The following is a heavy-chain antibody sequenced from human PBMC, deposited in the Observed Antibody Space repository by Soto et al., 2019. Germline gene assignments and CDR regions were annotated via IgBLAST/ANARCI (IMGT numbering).Heavy chain of an antibody. CDR2: IKQDGSEK. V-gene: IGHV3-7*04. CDR1: GFTFSDYY. D-gene: IGHD6-13*01. J-gene: IGHJ4*02. Sequence: GGSLRLSCAASGFTFSDYYMTWVRQAPGKGLEWVANIKQDGSEKYYVDSVKGRFTISRDNAKNSLYLQMNSLRVEDTAVYYCARDGGTAGEFDYWGQGTLVTSPQ. CDR3: ARDGGTAGEFDY.